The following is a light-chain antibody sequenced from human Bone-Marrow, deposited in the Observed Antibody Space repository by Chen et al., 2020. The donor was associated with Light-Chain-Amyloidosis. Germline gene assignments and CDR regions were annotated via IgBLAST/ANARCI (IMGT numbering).Light chain of an antibody. CDR1: QNVFIN. Sequence: EIDLTQSPATLSVSPGEGATLSCRASQNVFINLAWYQQKPGQAPRLLIYGASMRAIGVPARFSGGGSGTEFTLTISSLQPEDSAVYYRQQYNQWPPLTFGGGTKVEI. CDR2: GAS. CDR3: QQYNQWPPLT. V-gene: IGKV3-15*01. J-gene: IGKJ4*01.